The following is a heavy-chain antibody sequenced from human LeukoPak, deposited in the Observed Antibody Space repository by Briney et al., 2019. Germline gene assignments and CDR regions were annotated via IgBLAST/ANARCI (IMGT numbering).Heavy chain of an antibody. CDR3: ARQSVRDSYDFWSGYYNANWFDP. D-gene: IGHD3-3*01. J-gene: IGHJ5*02. Sequence: ASETLSLTCTVSGGSISSSSCYWGWIRQPPGKGLEWIGSIYYSGSTNYNPSLKSRVTISVDTSKNQFSLKLSSVTAADTAVYYCARQSVRDSYDFWSGYYNANWFDPWGQGTLVTVSS. CDR2: IYYSGST. V-gene: IGHV4-39*01. CDR1: GGSISSSSCY.